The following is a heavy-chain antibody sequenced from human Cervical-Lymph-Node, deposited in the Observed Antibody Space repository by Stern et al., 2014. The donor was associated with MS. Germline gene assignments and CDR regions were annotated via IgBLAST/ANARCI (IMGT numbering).Heavy chain of an antibody. Sequence: EVQLVESGGGLVKPGGSLRLSCAASGLTLSNAWLSWVRQAPGQGLEWVGRIKSKTDGGTSDYAAPVRGRFTISRDDSKNTLYLQMNSLKVEDTAVYYCTTLYDMGYWGQGSLVTVSS. V-gene: IGHV3-15*01. J-gene: IGHJ4*02. CDR1: GLTLSNAW. CDR2: IKSKTDGGTS. CDR3: TTLYDMGY. D-gene: IGHD3-9*01.